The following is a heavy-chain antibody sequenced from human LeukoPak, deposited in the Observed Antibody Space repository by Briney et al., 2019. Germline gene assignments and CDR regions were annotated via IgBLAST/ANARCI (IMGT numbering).Heavy chain of an antibody. J-gene: IGHJ4*02. CDR2: IYHSGST. V-gene: IGHV4-38-2*02. D-gene: IGHD4-23*01. Sequence: PSETLSLTCTVSGYSISSGYYWGWIRQPPGKGLEWIGSIYHSGSTYYNPSLKSRVTISVDTSKNQFSLKLSSVTAADTAVYYCARHRWSGDRYLDYWGQGTLVTVSS. CDR3: ARHRWSGDRYLDY. CDR1: GYSISSGYY.